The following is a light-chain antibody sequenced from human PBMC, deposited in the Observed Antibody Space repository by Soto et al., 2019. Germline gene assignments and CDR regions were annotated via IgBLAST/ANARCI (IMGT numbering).Light chain of an antibody. CDR2: EAS. CDR3: CSYAGSSTWV. J-gene: IGLJ1*01. V-gene: IGLV2-23*01. CDR1: TSDIGSYNL. Sequence: QSALTQPASVSGSPGQSITISCSETTSDIGSYNLVSWYQQHPGKVPKIIIYEASKRPSGAPYRFSGSKSGNTASLTISGLQAEDEADYYCCSYAGSSTWVFGTGTKLTVL.